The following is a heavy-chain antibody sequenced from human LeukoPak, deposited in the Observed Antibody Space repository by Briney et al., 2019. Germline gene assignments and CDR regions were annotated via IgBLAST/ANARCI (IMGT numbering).Heavy chain of an antibody. CDR3: AKGGKYYDSSGPNTN. V-gene: IGHV3-53*01. Sequence: PGGSLRLSCAASGFTVSSNYMSWVRQAPGKGLEWVSVIYSGGSTYYADSVKGRFTISRDNSKNTLYLQMNSLRAEDTAVYYCAKGGKYYDSSGPNTNWGQGTLVTVSS. CDR2: IYSGGST. D-gene: IGHD3-22*01. J-gene: IGHJ4*02. CDR1: GFTVSSNY.